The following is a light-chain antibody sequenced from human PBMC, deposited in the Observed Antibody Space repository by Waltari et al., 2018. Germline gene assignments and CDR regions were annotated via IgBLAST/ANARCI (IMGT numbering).Light chain of an antibody. V-gene: IGKV4-1*01. CDR2: WAS. CDR3: QQCYSSPYT. CDR1: QSVLSSSNNKNY. J-gene: IGKJ2*01. Sequence: IVMPPSPSLPAAFLGERDIINCTNRQSVLSSSNNKNYLGWYQQKPGQPPKLLIFWASTRESGVPDRFSGSGSGTDLTLTSSSLQAEDVAVYYCQQCYSSPYTFGQGTKLEIK.